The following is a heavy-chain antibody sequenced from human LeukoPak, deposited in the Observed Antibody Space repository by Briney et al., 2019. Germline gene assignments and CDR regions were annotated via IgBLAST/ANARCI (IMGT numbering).Heavy chain of an antibody. CDR2: IKQDGSEK. J-gene: IGHJ4*02. CDR3: ARERPRRYFDY. CDR1: ALTLSSLW. Sequence: GRSLTLSCAPSALTLSSLWTSWVRQPPGKGLGWVANIKQDGSEKYYVDSVKGRFTISRDNAKNSLYLQMNSLRAEDTAVYYCARERPRRYFDYWGQGTLVTVSS. V-gene: IGHV3-7*01.